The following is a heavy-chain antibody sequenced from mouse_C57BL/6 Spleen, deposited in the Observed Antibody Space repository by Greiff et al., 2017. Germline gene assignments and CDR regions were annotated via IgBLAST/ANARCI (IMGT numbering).Heavy chain of an antibody. V-gene: IGHV1-62-2*01. D-gene: IGHD4-1*01. J-gene: IGHJ4*01. CDR3: ARHGNWDMNYAMDY. Sequence: QVQLKQSGAELVKPGASVKLSCKASGYTFTEYTLYWVMQRSRQGLVWFGWFYPGSGSIKYNEKFKDKATLTADKSSSTVYMELSRLTSEDSAVYFCARHGNWDMNYAMDYWGQGTSVTVSS. CDR1: GYTFTEYT. CDR2: FYPGSGSI.